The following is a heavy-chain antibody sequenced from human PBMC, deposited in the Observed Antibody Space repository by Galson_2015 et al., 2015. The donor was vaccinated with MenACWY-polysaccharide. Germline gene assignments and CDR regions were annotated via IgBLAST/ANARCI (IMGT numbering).Heavy chain of an antibody. J-gene: IGHJ6*02. CDR3: ARGHYGMDV. Sequence: SLRLSCAASGFTFSSYWMTWVRQAPGKGREWVANIKKDGSEKYYVDSVKGRFTISRDNSKNSLYLQMHSLRAEDTAVYSYARGHYGMDVWGQGTTVTVSS. CDR2: IKKDGSEK. V-gene: IGHV3-7*01. CDR1: GFTFSSYW.